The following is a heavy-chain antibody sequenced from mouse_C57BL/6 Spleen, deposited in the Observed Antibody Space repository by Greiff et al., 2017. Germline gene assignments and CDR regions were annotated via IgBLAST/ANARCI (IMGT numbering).Heavy chain of an antibody. D-gene: IGHD2-3*01. J-gene: IGHJ1*03. CDR2: IYPGDGET. CDR1: GYAFSSYW. V-gene: IGHV1-80*01. CDR3: ARRGYYSFDV. Sequence: QVQLQQSGAELVKPGASVKISCKASGYAFSSYWMNWVKQRPGKGLEWIGQIYPGDGETNYNGKFKGKATLTADKSSSTAYMQLSSLTSEDSAVYFCARRGYYSFDVWGTGTTVTVAS.